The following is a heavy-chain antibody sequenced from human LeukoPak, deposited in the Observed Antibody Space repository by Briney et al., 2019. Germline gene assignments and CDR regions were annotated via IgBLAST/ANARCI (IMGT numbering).Heavy chain of an antibody. D-gene: IGHD3-10*01. V-gene: IGHV3-30*18. CDR1: GFTFSNYG. CDR2: ISYDGSNK. J-gene: IGHJ4*02. CDR3: AKDIGSYYDY. Sequence: GGSLRLSCAASGFTFSNYGLHWVRQAPGKGLEWVALISYDGSNKFYADSVKGRFTISRDNSKNTLYLEMNSLRAEGTAVYYCAKDIGSYYDYWGQGILVTVSS.